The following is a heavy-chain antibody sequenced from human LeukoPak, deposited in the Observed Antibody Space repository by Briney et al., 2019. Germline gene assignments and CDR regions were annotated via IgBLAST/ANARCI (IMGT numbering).Heavy chain of an antibody. D-gene: IGHD5-12*01. J-gene: IGHJ4*02. CDR2: ISGSGGST. V-gene: IGHV3-23*01. CDR3: AKDHLPVATKTLVDY. Sequence: PRGSLRLSCAASGFTFSSYAMSWVRQAPGKGLEWVSAISGSGGSTYYADSVKGRFTISRENSKNTLYLQMNSLRAEDTAVYYCAKDHLPVATKTLVDYWGQGTLVTVSS. CDR1: GFTFSSYA.